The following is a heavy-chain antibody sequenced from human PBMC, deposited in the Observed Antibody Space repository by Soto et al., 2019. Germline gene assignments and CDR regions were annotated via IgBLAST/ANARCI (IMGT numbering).Heavy chain of an antibody. CDR1: GGSISSSSYY. CDR2: IYYSGST. Sequence: SETLSLTCTVSGGSISSSSYYWGWIRQPPGKGLEWIGSIYYSGSTYYNPSLKSRVTISVDTSKNQFSLKLSSVTAADTAVYYCARRVARGGYGMDVWGQGTTVTVSS. CDR3: ARRVARGGYGMDV. D-gene: IGHD3-10*01. V-gene: IGHV4-39*01. J-gene: IGHJ6*02.